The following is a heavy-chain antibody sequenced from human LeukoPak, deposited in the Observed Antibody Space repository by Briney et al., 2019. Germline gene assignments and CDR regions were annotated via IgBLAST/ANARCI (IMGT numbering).Heavy chain of an antibody. CDR2: ISSSGSTI. Sequence: GGCLRLSCAAAGFTFSDYYMSWIRQAAGKGLEWVSYISSSGSTIYYADSVKGRFTISRDNAKNSLYLQVNSLRAEDTAVYYCARDLIAAAGRRGDAFDIWGQGTMVTVSS. CDR3: ARDLIAAAGRRGDAFDI. D-gene: IGHD6-13*01. V-gene: IGHV3-11*04. CDR1: GFTFSDYY. J-gene: IGHJ3*02.